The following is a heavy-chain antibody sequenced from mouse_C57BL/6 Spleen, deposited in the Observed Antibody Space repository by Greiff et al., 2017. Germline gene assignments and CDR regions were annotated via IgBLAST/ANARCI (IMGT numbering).Heavy chain of an antibody. D-gene: IGHD2-14*01. CDR3: ASCTWTYFDV. CDR1: GYTFTDYY. J-gene: IGHJ1*03. Sequence: VQLQQSGPELVKPGASVKISCKASGYTFTDYYMNWVKQSHGKSLEWIGDINPNNGGTSYNQKFKGKATLTVDKSSSTAYMELRSLTSEDSAVYYCASCTWTYFDVWGTGTTVTVSS. V-gene: IGHV1-26*01. CDR2: INPNNGGT.